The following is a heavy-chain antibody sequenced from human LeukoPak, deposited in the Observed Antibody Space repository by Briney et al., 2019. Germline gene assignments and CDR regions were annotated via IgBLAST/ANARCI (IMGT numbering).Heavy chain of an antibody. CDR1: GESFSGYY. V-gene: IGHV4-34*01. J-gene: IGHJ6*02. Sequence: SETLSLTCAVYGESFSGYYWSWIRQPPGKGLEWIGEITHSGSTNYNPSLKSRVTMPVDTSKNQFSLKLSSVTAADTAVYYCARGRDGYKYYYYYGMDVWGQGTTVTVSS. CDR3: ARGRDGYKYYYYYGMDV. CDR2: ITHSGST. D-gene: IGHD5-24*01.